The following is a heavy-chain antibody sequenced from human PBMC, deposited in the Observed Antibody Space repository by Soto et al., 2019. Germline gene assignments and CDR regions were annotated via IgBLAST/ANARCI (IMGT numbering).Heavy chain of an antibody. CDR3: ARILRSYADIVVVPAAIDAFDI. D-gene: IGHD2-2*02. CDR2: IIPILGIA. CDR1: GGTFSSYT. J-gene: IGHJ3*02. Sequence: GASVKVSCKASGGTFSSYTISWVRQAPGQGLEWMGRIIPILGIANYAQKSQGRVTITADKSTSTAYMELSSLRSEDTAVYYSARILRSYADIVVVPAAIDAFDIWGQGTMVTVSS. V-gene: IGHV1-69*02.